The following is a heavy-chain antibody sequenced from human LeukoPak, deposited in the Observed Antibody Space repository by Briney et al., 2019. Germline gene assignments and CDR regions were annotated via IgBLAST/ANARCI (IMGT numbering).Heavy chain of an antibody. CDR3: ARVGIRFLEWLSTYYFDY. D-gene: IGHD3-3*01. CDR2: INPSGGST. J-gene: IGHJ4*02. Sequence: ASVKVSRKASGYTFTSYYMHWVRQAPGQGLEWMGIINPSGGSTSYAQKFQGRVTMTRDTSTSTVYMELSSLRSEDTAVYYCARVGIRFLEWLSTYYFDYWGQGTLVTVSS. V-gene: IGHV1-46*01. CDR1: GYTFTSYY.